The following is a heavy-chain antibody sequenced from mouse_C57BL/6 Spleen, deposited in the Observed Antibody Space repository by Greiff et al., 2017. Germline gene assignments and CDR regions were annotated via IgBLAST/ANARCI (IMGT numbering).Heavy chain of an antibody. D-gene: IGHD2-4*01. Sequence: QVQLQQSGAELMKPGASVKLSCKATGYTFTGYWIEWVKQRPGHGLEWIGEILPGSGSTNYNEKFKGKATFTADTSSNTAYMQLSSLTTVDSAIXYCSRSPLCSDYVGCAYWGQGTLVTVSA. J-gene: IGHJ3*01. CDR1: GYTFTGYW. V-gene: IGHV1-9*01. CDR2: ILPGSGST. CDR3: SRSPLCSDYVGCAY.